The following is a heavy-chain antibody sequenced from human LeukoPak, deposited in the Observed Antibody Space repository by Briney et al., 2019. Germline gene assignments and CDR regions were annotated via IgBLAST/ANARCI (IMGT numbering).Heavy chain of an antibody. J-gene: IGHJ4*02. Sequence: KPGGSLRLFCAASGFTFSGYYMSWVRQAPGKGLEWVSYITPSSSTIYYADSVKGRFTISRDNAKNSLYLQMNSLRAEDTAVYFCAGREVYNSDFWGKGTLVTVSS. CDR1: GFTFSGYY. D-gene: IGHD5-24*01. V-gene: IGHV3-11*01. CDR3: AGREVYNSDF. CDR2: ITPSSSTI.